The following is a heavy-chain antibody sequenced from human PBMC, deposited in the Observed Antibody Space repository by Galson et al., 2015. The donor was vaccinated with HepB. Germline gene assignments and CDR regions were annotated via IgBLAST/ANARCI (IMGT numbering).Heavy chain of an antibody. CDR2: IDPSDSYT. Sequence: QSGAEVKKPGDSLRISCKGSGYSFTNYWISWVRQMPGKGLEWMGRIDPSDSYTNYSPSFQGHVTISSDKSISTAYLQWNSLKASDTAMYYCARLDYYDSSGYYPPDFWGQGTLVTVSS. CDR1: GYSFTNYW. D-gene: IGHD3-22*01. J-gene: IGHJ4*02. CDR3: ARLDYYDSSGYYPPDF. V-gene: IGHV5-10-1*01.